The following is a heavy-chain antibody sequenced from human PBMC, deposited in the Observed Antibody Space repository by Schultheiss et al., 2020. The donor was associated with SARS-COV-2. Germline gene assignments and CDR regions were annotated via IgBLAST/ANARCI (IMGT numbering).Heavy chain of an antibody. CDR2: ISAYNGNT. CDR3: ARAIAVAAAVSS. Sequence: ASVKVSCKASGYTFTSYGISWVRQAPGQGLEWMGWISAYNGNTNYAQKFQGRVTITADKSTSTAYMELSSLRSEDTAVYYCARAIAVAAAVSSWGQGTLVTVSS. CDR1: GYTFTSYG. J-gene: IGHJ5*02. D-gene: IGHD6-13*01. V-gene: IGHV1-18*01.